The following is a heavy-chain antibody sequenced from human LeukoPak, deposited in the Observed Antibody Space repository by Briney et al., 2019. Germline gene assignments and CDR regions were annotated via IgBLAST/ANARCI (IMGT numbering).Heavy chain of an antibody. CDR3: AKKMGTIRGFDY. CDR1: GFTFSNYA. J-gene: IGHJ4*02. CDR2: ISDGGVST. D-gene: IGHD5-24*01. Sequence: GGSLRLSCAASGFTFSNYAMSWVRQAPGKGLGWVSGISDGGVSTYHADSVMGRFTVSRDNSKNTLFLLMNSLRAEDTAVYYCAKKMGTIRGFDYWGQGTLVTVSS. V-gene: IGHV3-23*01.